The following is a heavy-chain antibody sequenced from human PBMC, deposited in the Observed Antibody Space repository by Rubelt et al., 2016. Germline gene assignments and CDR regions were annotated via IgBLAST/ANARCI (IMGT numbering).Heavy chain of an antibody. J-gene: IGHJ6*02. CDR1: GFTFSNYA. D-gene: IGHD1-14*01. V-gene: IGHV3-23*01. Sequence: EVQLLESGGGLVQPGGSLRLSCAASGFTFSNYAMRWVRQAPGTGLEWVSTSSGSSGTTYYADSVKGRSTISRDNSKNTLELKRNSLRAEDTAIYYCARDIRSTYMDAWGQGTTVTVSS. CDR3: ARDIRSTYMDA. CDR2: SSGSSGTT.